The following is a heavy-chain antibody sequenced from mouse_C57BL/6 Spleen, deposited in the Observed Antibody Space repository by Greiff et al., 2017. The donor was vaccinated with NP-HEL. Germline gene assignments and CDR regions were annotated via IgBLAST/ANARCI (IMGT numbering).Heavy chain of an antibody. CDR2: IHPNSGST. CDR3: ARPYYSNYEGWFAY. J-gene: IGHJ3*01. D-gene: IGHD2-5*01. Sequence: VQLQQPGAELVKPGASVKLSCKASGYTFTSYWMHWVKQRPGQGLEWIGMIHPNSGSTNYNEKFKSKATLTVDKSSSTAYMQLSSLTSEDSAVYYCARPYYSNYEGWFAYWGQGTLVTVSA. V-gene: IGHV1-64*01. CDR1: GYTFTSYW.